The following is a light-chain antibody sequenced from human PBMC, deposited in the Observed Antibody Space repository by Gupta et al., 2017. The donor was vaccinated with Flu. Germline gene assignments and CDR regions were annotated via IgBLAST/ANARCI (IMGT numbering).Light chain of an antibody. Sequence: DIQLTQAPSTLSASVGDKVTITCLASQSIASWVAWYQQRPGKAPKRLIYKASSLEGGVPSRVRGSGSGTEFTLTISSLQADDFATYVCPQYGGTFGQGTKVEIK. J-gene: IGKJ1*01. CDR2: KAS. CDR1: QSIASW. V-gene: IGKV1-5*03. CDR3: PQYGGT.